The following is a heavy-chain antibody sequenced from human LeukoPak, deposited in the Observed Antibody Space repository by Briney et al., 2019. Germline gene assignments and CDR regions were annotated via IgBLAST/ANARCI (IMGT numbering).Heavy chain of an antibody. D-gene: IGHD3-22*01. V-gene: IGHV1-8*01. CDR3: ARGDRLTYYYDSSGYPNWFDP. Sequence: ASVKVSCKASGYTFTSYDINWVRQATGQGLEWMGWMNPNSGNTGYAQKFQGRVTMTRNTSISTAYMELSSLRSEDTAVYYCARGDRLTYYYDSSGYPNWFDPWGQGTLVTVSS. CDR1: GYTFTSYD. J-gene: IGHJ5*02. CDR2: MNPNSGNT.